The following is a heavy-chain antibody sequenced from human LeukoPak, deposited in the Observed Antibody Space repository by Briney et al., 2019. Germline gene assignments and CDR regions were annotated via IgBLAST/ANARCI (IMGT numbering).Heavy chain of an antibody. D-gene: IGHD3-3*01. CDR2: AYYSGHT. CDR1: GGSISSYY. V-gene: IGHV4-59*01. Sequence: TSETLSLTCTVSGGSISSYYWSWIRQPPGKGMEWIGYAYYSGHTNYNSSLKSRVTMSLDTSKSQFSLRLSSVTAADTAVYYCARAGGHYDFWSGYPPPFDYWGQGTLVTVSS. J-gene: IGHJ4*02. CDR3: ARAGGHYDFWSGYPPPFDY.